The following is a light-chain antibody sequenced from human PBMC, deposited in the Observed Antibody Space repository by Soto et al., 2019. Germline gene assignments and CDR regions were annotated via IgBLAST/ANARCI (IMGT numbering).Light chain of an antibody. CDR2: AAS. CDR1: QSIVTY. Sequence: DIQMTQSPSSLSASVGDRVTITCRASQSIVTYLNWYLQKPGKAPKLLIFAASSLKSGVQSSFSGSGSGTDFTLTISSLQPEDFATYYCQQSYSIPFTFGQGTRLEIK. J-gene: IGKJ5*01. CDR3: QQSYSIPFT. V-gene: IGKV1-39*01.